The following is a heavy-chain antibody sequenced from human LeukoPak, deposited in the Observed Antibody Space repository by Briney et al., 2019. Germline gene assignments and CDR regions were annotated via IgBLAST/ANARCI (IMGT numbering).Heavy chain of an antibody. CDR3: ARHQDCGGDCYYYFDY. J-gene: IGHJ4*02. CDR1: GGSFSGYY. V-gene: IGHV4-34*01. D-gene: IGHD2-21*02. Sequence: SETLSLTCAVYGGSFSGYYWSWIRQPPGKGLEWIGSIYYSGSTYYNPSLKSRVTISVDTSKNQFSLKLSSVTAADTAVYYCARHQDCGGDCYYYFDYWGQGTLVTVSS. CDR2: IYYSGST.